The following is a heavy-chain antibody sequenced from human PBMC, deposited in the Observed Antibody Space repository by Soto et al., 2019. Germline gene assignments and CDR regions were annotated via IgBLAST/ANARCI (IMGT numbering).Heavy chain of an antibody. Sequence: ASETLSLTCTVSGSSINSSGYYWGWIRQPPGKGLEWIGSMFYGVSTYYNPSLKSRVTVSVDTSKNQFSLNLRSVTAADTAVYYCARLPSRHLVDYWGQGTLVTVSS. V-gene: IGHV4-39*01. J-gene: IGHJ4*02. CDR1: GSSINSSGYY. CDR3: ARLPSRHLVDY. CDR2: MFYGVST. D-gene: IGHD3-3*02.